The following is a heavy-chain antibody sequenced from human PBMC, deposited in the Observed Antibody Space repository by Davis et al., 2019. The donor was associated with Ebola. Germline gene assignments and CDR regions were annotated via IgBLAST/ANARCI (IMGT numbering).Heavy chain of an antibody. CDR2: ITWNSGSI. CDR1: GFIFDDYA. J-gene: IGHJ4*02. V-gene: IGHV3-9*01. Sequence: SLKISCAASGFIFDDYAMHWVRQAPGKGLEWVSGITWNSGSIGYADSVKGRFTISRDNAKNCLYLQMNSLRPEDTAFYYCAKDLSGSYYGPFDYWGQGTLVTVSS. D-gene: IGHD1-26*01. CDR3: AKDLSGSYYGPFDY.